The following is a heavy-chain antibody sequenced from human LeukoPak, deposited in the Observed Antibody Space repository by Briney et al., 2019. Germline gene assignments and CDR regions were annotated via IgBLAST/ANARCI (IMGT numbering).Heavy chain of an antibody. CDR3: ARHQDYYDFWSGYYTGISYFDY. D-gene: IGHD3-3*01. CDR2: IYYSGST. CDR1: GGSISSSSYY. Sequence: PSETLSLTCTVSGGSISSSSYYWGWIRQPPGKGLEWIGSIYYSGSTYYNPSLKSRVTISVDTSKNQFSLKLSSVTAADTAVYYCARHQDYYDFWSGYYTGISYFDYWGQGTLVTVSS. V-gene: IGHV4-39*01. J-gene: IGHJ4*02.